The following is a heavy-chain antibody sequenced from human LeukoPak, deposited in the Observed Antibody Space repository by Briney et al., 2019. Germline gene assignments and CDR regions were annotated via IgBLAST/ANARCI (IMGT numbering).Heavy chain of an antibody. D-gene: IGHD4-11*01. J-gene: IGHJ4*02. CDR3: ARQTPRDYSNTPYYFDY. V-gene: IGHV4-34*01. Sequence: SETLSLTCAVYGGSFSGYYWSWIRQPPGKGLVWIGEINHSGSTNYNPSLKSRVTISVDTSKNQFSLKLSSVTAADTAVYYCARQTPRDYSNTPYYFDYWGQGTLVTVSS. CDR1: GGSFSGYY. CDR2: INHSGST.